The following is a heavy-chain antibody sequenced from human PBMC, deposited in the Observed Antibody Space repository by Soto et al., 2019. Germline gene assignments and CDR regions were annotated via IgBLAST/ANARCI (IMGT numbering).Heavy chain of an antibody. D-gene: IGHD2-21*02. J-gene: IGHJ6*02. Sequence: PGESLKISCKGSGYSFTSYWIGWVRQMPGKGLEWMGIIYPGDSDTRYSPSFQGQVTISADKSISTAYLQWSSLKASDTAMYYCARAGVVLTANYYGMDVWGQGTTVTVSS. CDR1: GYSFTSYW. CDR2: IYPGDSDT. CDR3: ARAGVVLTANYYGMDV. V-gene: IGHV5-51*01.